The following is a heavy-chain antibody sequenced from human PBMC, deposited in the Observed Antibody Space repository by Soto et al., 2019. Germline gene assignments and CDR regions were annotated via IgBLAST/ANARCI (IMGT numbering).Heavy chain of an antibody. V-gene: IGHV4-30-2*01. CDR3: ARSGYSYGDFDF. J-gene: IGHJ4*02. D-gene: IGHD5-18*01. Sequence: QLQLQGSGSRLVKPSQTLSLTCAVSGGSMVTDNNSWSWIRQPPGKGLEWIGYIYHTGSAFYNPSVKGRVTRSIDLSKSQFSLNLTSVTAADTAVYYCARSGYSYGDFDFWGQGLLVTVSS. CDR2: IYHTGSA. CDR1: GGSMVTDNNS.